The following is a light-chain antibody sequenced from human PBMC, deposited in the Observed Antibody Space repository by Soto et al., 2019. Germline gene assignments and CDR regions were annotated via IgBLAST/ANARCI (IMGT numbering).Light chain of an antibody. CDR2: GAS. V-gene: IGKV3-20*01. J-gene: IGKJ2*01. Sequence: EIVLTQSPGTLSLSPGERVTLSCRASQSVSSTYLAWYQQKPGQAPRLLIYGASSRATGIPDRFIGSGSETDFTLTISRLEPEDFAVYYCQQYAYSPRTFGQGTKLEIK. CDR3: QQYAYSPRT. CDR1: QSVSSTY.